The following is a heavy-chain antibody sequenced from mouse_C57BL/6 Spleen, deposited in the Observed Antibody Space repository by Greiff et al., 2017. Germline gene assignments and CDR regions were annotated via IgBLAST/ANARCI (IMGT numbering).Heavy chain of an antibody. V-gene: IGHV1-81*01. CDR2: IYPRSGNN. J-gene: IGHJ3*01. CDR1: GYTFTSYG. D-gene: IGHD1-1*01. Sequence: QVQLQQSGAELARPGASVKLSCKASGYTFTSYGISWVKQRTGQGLEWIGEIYPRSGNNYYNEKFKGKATLTAYKSSSTAYMELRSLTSEDSAVYFCASLLITTVVAKAYWGQGTLVTVSA. CDR3: ASLLITTVVAKAY.